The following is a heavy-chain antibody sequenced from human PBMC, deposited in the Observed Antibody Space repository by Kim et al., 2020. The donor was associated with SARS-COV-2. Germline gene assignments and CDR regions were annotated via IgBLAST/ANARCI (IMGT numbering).Heavy chain of an antibody. Sequence: GGSLRLSCAASGFSFSRYAMSWVRQAPGKGLEWVATVSGSGIDTHYADSVKGRFTISRDNSKNTVSLQLNDLRVDDTAVYYCLLRTDHWGRGTLVTDSS. CDR3: LLRTDH. CDR2: VSGSGIDT. CDR1: GFSFSRYA. J-gene: IGHJ4*02. V-gene: IGHV3-23*01.